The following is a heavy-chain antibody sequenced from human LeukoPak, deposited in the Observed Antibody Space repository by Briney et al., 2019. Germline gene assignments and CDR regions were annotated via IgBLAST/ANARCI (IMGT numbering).Heavy chain of an antibody. J-gene: IGHJ3*02. CDR2: ISYDGSNK. CDR3: AREGYALRFLEWPLSGAFDI. Sequence: PGGSLRLSCAASGFTFSSYAMHWVRQAPGKGLEWVAVISYDGSNKYYADSVKGRFTISRDNSKNTLYLQMNSLRAEDTAVYYCAREGYALRFLEWPLSGAFDIWGQGTMVTVSS. CDR1: GFTFSSYA. D-gene: IGHD3-3*01. V-gene: IGHV3-30*04.